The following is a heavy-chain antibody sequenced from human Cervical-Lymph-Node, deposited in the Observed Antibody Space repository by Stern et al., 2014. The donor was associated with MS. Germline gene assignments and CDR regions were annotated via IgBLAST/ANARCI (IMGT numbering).Heavy chain of an antibody. V-gene: IGHV5-51*01. J-gene: IGHJ4*02. CDR1: GYTFTSYW. Sequence: EDQLVESGPEVKRPGESLKISCQASGYTFTSYWIGWVRQIPGKGLEWIAIIFPGGSDIRYSPSFQGQAPISADNSSSTAYLQWNNLKASDTAIYYCARQRYFDYWGQGTLVTVSS. CDR2: IFPGGSDI. CDR3: ARQRYFDY.